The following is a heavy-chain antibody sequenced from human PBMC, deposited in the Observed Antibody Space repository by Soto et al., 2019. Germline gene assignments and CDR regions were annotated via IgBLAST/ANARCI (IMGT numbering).Heavy chain of an antibody. Sequence: GESLKISCAASGFTFSSYSMNWVRQAPGKGLEWVSSISSSSSYIYYADSVKGRFTISRDNAKNSLYLQMNSLRAEDTAVYYCARDREYSSGWRDAFDIWGQGTMVTVSS. CDR1: GFTFSSYS. CDR2: ISSSSSYI. D-gene: IGHD6-19*01. CDR3: ARDREYSSGWRDAFDI. J-gene: IGHJ3*02. V-gene: IGHV3-21*01.